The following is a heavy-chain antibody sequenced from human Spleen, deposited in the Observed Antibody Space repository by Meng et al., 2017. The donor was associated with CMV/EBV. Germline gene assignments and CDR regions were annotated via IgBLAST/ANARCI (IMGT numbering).Heavy chain of an antibody. D-gene: IGHD3-3*02. V-gene: IGHV1-69*04. J-gene: IGHJ6*02. Sequence: SVKVSCKASGGTFSTYTISWVRQAPGQGLEWMGRIIPILGIANYAQKFQGRVTITADKSTSTAYMELSSLRSEDTAVYYCVRDRHNWILARHLYYGLDVWGQGTTVTVSS. CDR2: IIPILGIA. CDR3: VRDRHNWILARHLYYGLDV. CDR1: GGTFSTYT.